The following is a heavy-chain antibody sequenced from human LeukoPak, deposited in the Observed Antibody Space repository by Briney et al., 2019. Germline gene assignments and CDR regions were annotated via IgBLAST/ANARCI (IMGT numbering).Heavy chain of an antibody. Sequence: KPSETLSLTCAVYGGSFSGYYWSWIRQPPGKGLEWIGYIYYSGSTNYNPSLKSRVTISVDTSKNQFSLKLSSVTAADTAVYYCARAEKQQLFDYWGQGTLVTVSS. V-gene: IGHV4-59*01. CDR2: IYYSGST. D-gene: IGHD6-13*01. CDR1: GGSFSGYY. J-gene: IGHJ4*02. CDR3: ARAEKQQLFDY.